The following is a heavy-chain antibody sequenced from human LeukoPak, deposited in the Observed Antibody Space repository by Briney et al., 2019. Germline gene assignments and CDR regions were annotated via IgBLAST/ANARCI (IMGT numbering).Heavy chain of an antibody. D-gene: IGHD6-19*01. CDR1: GAPISNYY. J-gene: IGHJ4*02. V-gene: IGHV4-59*01. Sequence: SETLSLTCAVSGAPISNYYWSWIRQPPGKGLEWIGYTDYSGSTNYSPSLKSRVTISLDTSTNQFSLKLSSVTAADTAVYYCARHYSSDPFDYWGQGTLVTVSS. CDR3: ARHYSSDPFDY. CDR2: TDYSGST.